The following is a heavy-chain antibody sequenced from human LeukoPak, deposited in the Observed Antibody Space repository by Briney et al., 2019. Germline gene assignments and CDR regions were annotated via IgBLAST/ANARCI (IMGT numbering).Heavy chain of an antibody. V-gene: IGHV3-74*01. D-gene: IGHD7-27*01. CDR1: GFTFRTYW. Sequence: RAGGSLRLSCAVSGFTFRTYWMHWVRQVPGEGLVWVSRINEDGSITNYADSVKGRFSISRDNAKNTLYLQMNSLRPEDTAVYYCVRDPLGPFDHWGQGSLVTVSS. CDR3: VRDPLGPFDH. J-gene: IGHJ4*02. CDR2: INEDGSIT.